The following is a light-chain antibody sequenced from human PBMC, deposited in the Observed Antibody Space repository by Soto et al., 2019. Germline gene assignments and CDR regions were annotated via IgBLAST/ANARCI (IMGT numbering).Light chain of an antibody. CDR1: QSISSW. V-gene: IGKV1-5*01. CDR2: DAS. Sequence: DIQMTQSPSTLSASVGDRVTITCRASQSISSWLAWYQQKPGKAPKLLIYDASSLESGVPSRFSGSGSGTEFTLTISSLQPDDFVTYHRQPYTSYCTSRQGTKV. CDR3: QPYTSYCT. J-gene: IGKJ1*01.